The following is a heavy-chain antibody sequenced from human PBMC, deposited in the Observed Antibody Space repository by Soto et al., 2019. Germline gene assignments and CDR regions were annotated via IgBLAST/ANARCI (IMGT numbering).Heavy chain of an antibody. V-gene: IGHV4-59*01. Sequence: SETLSLTCAVSGGSISSYYWSWIRQPPGKGLEWIGYIYYSGSTNYNPSLKSRVTISVDTSKNQFSLKLSSVTAADTAVYYCARVAVAGSDAFDIWGQGTMVTVSS. CDR3: ARVAVAGSDAFDI. CDR1: GGSISSYY. J-gene: IGHJ3*02. CDR2: IYYSGST. D-gene: IGHD6-19*01.